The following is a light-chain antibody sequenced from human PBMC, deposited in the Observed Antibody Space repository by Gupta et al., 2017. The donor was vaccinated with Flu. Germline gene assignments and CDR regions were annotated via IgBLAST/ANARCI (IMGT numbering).Light chain of an antibody. CDR1: QTVTNNF. Sequence: EIVLTQSPVTLSLSPGERATLSCRASQTVTNNFLGWFQQKPGQAPRLLIQGATNRATGIPERFSGSGPGTDFTLTSQRLEPEDGAMYFVHQDGNSHTFGHGTKVDI. CDR2: GAT. J-gene: IGKJ3*01. CDR3: HQDGNSHT. V-gene: IGKV3-20*01.